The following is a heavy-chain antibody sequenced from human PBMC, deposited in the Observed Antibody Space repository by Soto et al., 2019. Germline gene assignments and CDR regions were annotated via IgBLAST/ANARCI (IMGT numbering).Heavy chain of an antibody. CDR1: GGSITSGEYY. CDR3: ARETVPGHIHYTWFDP. D-gene: IGHD2-2*02. V-gene: IGHV4-30-4*01. Sequence: PSETLTVTCTTSGGSITSGEYYWSWLRQPPGKGLEWIGYNYYSGSTYYNPSLGSRVTISLDTSKSQFSLKLSSVTAADTAVYYCARETVPGHIHYTWFDPWGQGTLVTVSS. J-gene: IGHJ5*02. CDR2: NYYSGST.